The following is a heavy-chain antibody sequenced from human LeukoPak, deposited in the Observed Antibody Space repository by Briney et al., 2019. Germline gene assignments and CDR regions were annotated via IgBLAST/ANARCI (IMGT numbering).Heavy chain of an antibody. J-gene: IGHJ3*02. V-gene: IGHV1-46*01. CDR3: ARGEDTAMVEDAFDI. CDR2: INPRGVST. CDR1: GYTFTSYY. Sequence: GASVKVSCKASGYTFTSYYMHWVRPAPGQGLEWMGIINPRGVSTRYAQKFQGRVTMTRDTYTSIVYMELSSLRPEDTAVYYCARGEDTAMVEDAFDIWGQGTMVTVSS. D-gene: IGHD5-18*01.